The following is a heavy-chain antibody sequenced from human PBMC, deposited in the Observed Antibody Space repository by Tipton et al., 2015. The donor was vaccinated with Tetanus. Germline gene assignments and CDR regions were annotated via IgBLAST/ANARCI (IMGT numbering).Heavy chain of an antibody. CDR2: IRSKASNYAT. Sequence: LSLTCAVSGGSFSDFYWSWIRQPPGKGLEWVGRIRSKASNYATAYAASVKGRFTISRDDSKNTAYLQMNSLKTEDTAVYYCTRVAAPQPFDYWGQGTLVSVSS. CDR1: GGSFSDFY. J-gene: IGHJ4*02. CDR3: TRVAAPQPFDY. D-gene: IGHD6-6*01. V-gene: IGHV3-73*01.